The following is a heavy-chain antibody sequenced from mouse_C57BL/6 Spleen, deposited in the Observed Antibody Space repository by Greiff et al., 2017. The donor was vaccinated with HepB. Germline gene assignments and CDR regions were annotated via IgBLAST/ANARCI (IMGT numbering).Heavy chain of an antibody. V-gene: IGHV1-55*01. CDR2: IYPGSGST. J-gene: IGHJ3*01. CDR1: GYTFTSYW. Sequence: QVQLQQPGAELVKPGASVKMSCKASGYTFTSYWITWVKQRPGQGLEWIGDIYPGSGSTNYNEKFKSKATLTVDTSSSTAYMQLSSLTSEDSAVYYCAREYYGVTPFAYWGQGTLVTVSA. CDR3: AREYYGVTPFAY. D-gene: IGHD1-1*01.